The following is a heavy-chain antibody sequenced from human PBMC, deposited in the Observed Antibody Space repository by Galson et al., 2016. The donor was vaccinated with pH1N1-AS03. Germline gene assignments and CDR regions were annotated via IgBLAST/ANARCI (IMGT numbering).Heavy chain of an antibody. CDR3: ASDLRSDFGNNFVAGVQFGRY. J-gene: IGHJ4*02. CDR2: ISAYSGDT. V-gene: IGHV1-18*04. Sequence: SVKVSCKASGYSFPTYSFNWVRQAPGQGLEWLGWISAYSGDTHYARKFQGRVTLTTDTSTSTAYMELRSLTSDDTAIYYCASDLRSDFGNNFVAGVQFGRYWGQGTLVTVSS. CDR1: GYSFPTYS. D-gene: IGHD4/OR15-4a*01.